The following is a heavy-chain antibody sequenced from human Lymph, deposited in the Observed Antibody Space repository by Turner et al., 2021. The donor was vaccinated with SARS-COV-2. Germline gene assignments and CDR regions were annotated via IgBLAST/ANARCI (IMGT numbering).Heavy chain of an antibody. CDR1: GGTFSSYA. CDR3: AGDVTGPLGY. V-gene: IGHV1-69*10. J-gene: IGHJ4*02. D-gene: IGHD1-20*01. CDR2: IIPMLDIA. Sequence: VQLVRSGAEVKKPGPPVKVSCKASGGTFSSYAISWVRQAPGQGLEWIGGIIPMLDIANYAQKFQCRVTITADNSTSTAYMELSSLRSEDTAVYYCAGDVTGPLGYWGQGTLVTVSS.